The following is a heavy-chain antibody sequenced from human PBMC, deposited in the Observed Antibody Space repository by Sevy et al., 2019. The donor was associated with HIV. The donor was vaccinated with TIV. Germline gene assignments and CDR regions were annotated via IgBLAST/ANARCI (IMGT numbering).Heavy chain of an antibody. J-gene: IGHJ4*02. CDR1: GFTFSSYA. CDR3: AKDLSLAGFGDY. Sequence: GGSLRLSCAASGFTFSSYAMSWVRQAPGKGLEWVSAISGSGGSTYHADSVKGRFTISRDNSKNTLYLQMNSLRAEDTAVYYCAKDLSLAGFGDYWGQGTLVTVSS. D-gene: IGHD6-19*01. V-gene: IGHV3-23*01. CDR2: ISGSGGST.